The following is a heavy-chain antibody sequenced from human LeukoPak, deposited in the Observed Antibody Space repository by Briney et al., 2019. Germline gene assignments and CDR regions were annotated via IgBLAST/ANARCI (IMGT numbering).Heavy chain of an antibody. D-gene: IGHD5-12*01. J-gene: IGHJ6*02. V-gene: IGHV3-23*01. CDR1: GFTFSSYA. Sequence: GGSLRLSCAASGFTFSSYAMSWVRQAPGKGLEWVSAISGSGGSTYYADSVKGRFTISRDNSKNTLYLQMNSLRAEDTAVYYCARDGPWLTYYGMDVWGQGTTVTVSS. CDR3: ARDGPWLTYYGMDV. CDR2: ISGSGGST.